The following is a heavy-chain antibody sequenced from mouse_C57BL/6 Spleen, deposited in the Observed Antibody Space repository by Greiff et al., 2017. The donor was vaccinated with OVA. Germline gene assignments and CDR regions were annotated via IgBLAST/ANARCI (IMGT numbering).Heavy chain of an antibody. D-gene: IGHD1-1*01. CDR2: IWTGGGT. CDR3: ARASTTVVAHWYFDV. Sequence: VKLMESGPGLVAPSQSLSITCTVSGFSLTSYAISWVRQPPGKGLEWLGVIWTGGGTNYNSALKSRLSISKDNSKSQVFLKMNSLQTDDTARYYCARASTTVVAHWYFDVWGTGTTVTVSS. CDR1: GFSLTSYA. J-gene: IGHJ1*03. V-gene: IGHV2-9-1*01.